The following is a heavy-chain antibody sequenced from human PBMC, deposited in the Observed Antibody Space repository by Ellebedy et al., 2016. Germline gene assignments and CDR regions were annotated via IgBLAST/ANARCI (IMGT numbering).Heavy chain of an antibody. CDR3: SRGVDGNNPW. CDR2: INPNSGGT. Sequence: ASVKVSXKASGYTFTGYYMHWVRQAPGQGLEWMGWINPNSGGTNYAQKFQGRVTMTRDTSINTAFMELSRLTFDDMAVYFCSRGVDGNNPWWGQGTLVTVSS. D-gene: IGHD5-24*01. CDR1: GYTFTGYY. V-gene: IGHV1-2*02. J-gene: IGHJ4*02.